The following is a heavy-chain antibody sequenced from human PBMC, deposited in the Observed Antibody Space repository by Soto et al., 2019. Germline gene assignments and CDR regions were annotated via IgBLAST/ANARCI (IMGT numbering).Heavy chain of an antibody. CDR3: ARDLREGATPSHAFDI. CDR2: ISYDGSNK. V-gene: IGHV3-30-3*01. Sequence: QVQLVESGGGVVQPGRSLRLSCAASGFTFSSYAMHWVRQAPGKGLEWVAVISYDGSNKYYADSVKGRFTISRDNSKNKLYLHMNSLRAEDTAVDYGARDLREGATPSHAFDIWGQGTMVTVSS. CDR1: GFTFSSYA. J-gene: IGHJ3*02. D-gene: IGHD1-26*01.